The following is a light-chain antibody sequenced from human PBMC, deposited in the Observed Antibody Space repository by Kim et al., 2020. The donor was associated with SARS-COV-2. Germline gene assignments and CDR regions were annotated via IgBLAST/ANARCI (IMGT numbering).Light chain of an antibody. Sequence: CTLGSGYSNYKVDWYQQRPGKGPRFGMRVGTGRIVGSKGDGIPDRFSVLGSGLNRYLTIKNIQEEDESDYHCGADHGSGSNFVWVFGGGTQLTVL. CDR3: GADHGSGSNFVWV. CDR1: SGYSNYK. J-gene: IGLJ3*02. V-gene: IGLV9-49*01. CDR2: VGTGRIVG.